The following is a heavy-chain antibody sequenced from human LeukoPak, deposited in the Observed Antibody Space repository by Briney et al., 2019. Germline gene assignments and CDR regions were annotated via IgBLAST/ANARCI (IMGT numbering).Heavy chain of an antibody. D-gene: IGHD5-12*01. CDR3: ARDRADRGYSGCYFDY. CDR1: GGTFSSYA. V-gene: IGHV1-69*13. J-gene: IGHJ4*02. CDR2: IIPIFGTA. Sequence: ASVKVSCKASGGTFSSYAISWVRQAPGQGLEWMGGIIPIFGTANYAQKFQGRVTITADESTSTAYMELSSPRSEDTAVYYCARDRADRGYSGCYFDYWGQGTLVTVSS.